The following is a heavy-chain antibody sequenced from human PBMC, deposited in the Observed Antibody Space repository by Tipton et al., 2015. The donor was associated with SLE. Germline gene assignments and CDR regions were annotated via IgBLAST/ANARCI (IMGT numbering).Heavy chain of an antibody. V-gene: IGHV4-38-2*02. CDR3: ARDHTIFGVVISLGASDI. D-gene: IGHD3-3*01. CDR2: IYHSGST. CDR1: AASINSYY. Sequence: LRLSCTVSAASINSYYWGWIRQPPGKGLEWIGSIYHSGSTFYNPSLKSRASISVDTSKNQFSLKLSSVTAADTAVYYCARDHTIFGVVISLGASDIWGQGTMVTVSS. J-gene: IGHJ3*02.